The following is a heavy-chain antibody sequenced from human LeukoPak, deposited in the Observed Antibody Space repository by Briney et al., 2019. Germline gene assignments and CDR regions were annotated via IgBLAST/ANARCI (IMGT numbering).Heavy chain of an antibody. D-gene: IGHD2-15*01. V-gene: IGHV3-23*01. CDR3: VREAGYCASVCLKSNWFDP. CDR2: ISNGKT. J-gene: IGHJ5*02. CDR1: GFPFSSHA. Sequence: GGSLRLPCAASGFPFSSHAMSWVRQPPGKGLEWVAAISNGKTYYADSVRGRFTISRDDYKNTVYLQMNSLRDEDTALYYCVREAGYCASVCLKSNWFDPWGQGTLVTVSS.